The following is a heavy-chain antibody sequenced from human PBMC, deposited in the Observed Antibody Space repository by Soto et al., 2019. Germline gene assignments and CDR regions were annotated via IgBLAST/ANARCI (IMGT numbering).Heavy chain of an antibody. Sequence: GGSLRLSCAASGFTFSDYWMHWVRQVPGEGLVWVSRIKSDGSSTSYADSVKGRFIISRDNAKNTLYLQMNSLRADDTAVYYCARLTAYYFDYWGRGTMVTVSS. V-gene: IGHV3-74*01. J-gene: IGHJ4*02. D-gene: IGHD2-21*01. CDR2: IKSDGSST. CDR3: ARLTAYYFDY. CDR1: GFTFSDYW.